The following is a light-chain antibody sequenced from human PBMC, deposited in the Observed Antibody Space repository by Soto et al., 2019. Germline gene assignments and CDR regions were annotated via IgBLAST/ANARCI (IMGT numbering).Light chain of an antibody. Sequence: DIVMTQSPDSLAVSLGERATINCKSSQSVLYSSNNKNYLAWFQQKPGQPPKLLIYWASTRESGVPDRFSGSGSGTDFTLTISSLQAEDVAVYYCQHYYSTPITFGGGTKVAIK. CDR3: QHYYSTPIT. J-gene: IGKJ4*01. V-gene: IGKV4-1*01. CDR1: QSVLYSSNNKNY. CDR2: WAS.